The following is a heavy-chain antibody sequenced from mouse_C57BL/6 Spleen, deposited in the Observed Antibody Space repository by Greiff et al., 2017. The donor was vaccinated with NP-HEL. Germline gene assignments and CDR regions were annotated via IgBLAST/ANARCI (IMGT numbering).Heavy chain of an antibody. J-gene: IGHJ2*01. CDR1: GYTFTSYW. CDR2: IHPNSGST. D-gene: IGHD1-1*01. Sequence: QVQLQQPGAELVKPGASAKLSCKASGYTFTSYWMHWVKQRPGQGLEWIGMIHPNSGSTNYNEKFKSKATLTVDKSSSTAYMQLSSLTSEDSAVYYCAREGGSSYSFDYWGQGTTLTVSS. CDR3: AREGGSSYSFDY. V-gene: IGHV1-64*01.